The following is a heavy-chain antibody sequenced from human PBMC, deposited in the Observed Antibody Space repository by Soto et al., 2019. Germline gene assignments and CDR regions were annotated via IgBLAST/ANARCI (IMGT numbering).Heavy chain of an antibody. V-gene: IGHV4-31*04. CDR2: IYYSGST. CDR1: GASITSGGSY. D-gene: IGHD2-15*01. CDR3: VTNRGAYDGSFFAP. J-gene: IGHJ5*02. Sequence: QVRLQESGPGPVKPSQTLSLSCTVSGASITSGGSYWTWIRQQPGKGLEWLGYIYYSGSTKYNPSLESCVIISLDTSKNLFSLRLNSVTAADTAVYYWVTNRGAYDGSFFAPWGQGTLVTVSS.